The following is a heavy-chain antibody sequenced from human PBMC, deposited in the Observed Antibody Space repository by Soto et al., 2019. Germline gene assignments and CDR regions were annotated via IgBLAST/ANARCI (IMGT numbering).Heavy chain of an antibody. CDR2: INYSGST. J-gene: IGHJ4*02. CDR3: ATLSY. CDR1: GGYISSYY. V-gene: IGHV4-59*08. Sequence: SETLSLTCTVSGGYISSYYWSWIRQPPGKGLEWIAYINYSGSTNYNPSLQSRVTISVDTSKNQFSLKLSSVTAADTTVYYCATLSYWGQGTLVTVSS.